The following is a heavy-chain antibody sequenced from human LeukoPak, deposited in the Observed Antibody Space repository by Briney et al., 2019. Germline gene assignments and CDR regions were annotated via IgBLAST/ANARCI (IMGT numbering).Heavy chain of an antibody. J-gene: IGHJ3*02. CDR1: GYSFTNYW. CDR3: ARSRAETVPVWGSYRHHDAFDI. CDR2: IYPGDSDT. V-gene: IGHV5-51*01. D-gene: IGHD3-16*02. Sequence: GESLKISCKGSGYSFTNYWIGWVRQMPGKGLEWMGIIYPGDSDTTYKPSLQGQVTISADKSISTAYLQWSSLKASDTAMYYCARSRAETVPVWGSYRHHDAFDIWGQGTMVTVSS.